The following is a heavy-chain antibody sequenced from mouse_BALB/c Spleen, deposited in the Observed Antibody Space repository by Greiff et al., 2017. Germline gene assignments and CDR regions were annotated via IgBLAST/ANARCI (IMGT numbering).Heavy chain of an antibody. CDR2: INPSTGYT. Sequence: VQLQQSGAELAKPGASVKMSCKASGYTFTSYWMHWVKQRPGQGLEWIGYINPSTGYTEYNQKFKDKATLTADKSSSTAYMQLSSLTSEDSAVYYCARSTMITTLAYWGQGTLVTVSA. J-gene: IGHJ3*01. CDR3: ARSTMITTLAY. CDR1: GYTFTSYW. D-gene: IGHD2-4*01. V-gene: IGHV1-7*01.